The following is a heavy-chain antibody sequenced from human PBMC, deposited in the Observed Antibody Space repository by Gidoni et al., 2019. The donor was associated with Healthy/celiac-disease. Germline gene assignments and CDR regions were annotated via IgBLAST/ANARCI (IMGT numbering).Heavy chain of an antibody. D-gene: IGHD3-10*01. V-gene: IGHV4-39*01. CDR2: IYYSGST. CDR3: ARHFYIMVRGVSAGDYGMDV. CDR1: GGSISSSSYY. J-gene: IGHJ6*02. Sequence: QQQLQESGPGLVKPSETLSLTCTVSGGSISSSSYYWGWIRQPPGEGRDWIGSIYYSGSTYYNPSLKSRVTISVDTSKNQFSLKLSSVTAADTAVYYCARHFYIMVRGVSAGDYGMDVWGQGTTVTVSS.